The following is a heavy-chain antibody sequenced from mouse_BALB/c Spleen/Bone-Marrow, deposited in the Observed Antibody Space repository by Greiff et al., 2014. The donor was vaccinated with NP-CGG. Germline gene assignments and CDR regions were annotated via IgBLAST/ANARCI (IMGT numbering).Heavy chain of an antibody. J-gene: IGHJ2*01. CDR3: AQLGQGY. V-gene: IGHV1-55*01. Sequence: QVQLKQSGGEMVKPGASVKMSCKASGYSFTSHWMDWVKQRPGQGLEWVGDIYPGSDITSYNEKFKSKATLTVAPSSSTAYMQLSSLTSEDSAVYYCAQLGQGYWGQGTTLTVSS. CDR2: IYPGSDIT. CDR1: GYSFTSHW. D-gene: IGHD4-1*02.